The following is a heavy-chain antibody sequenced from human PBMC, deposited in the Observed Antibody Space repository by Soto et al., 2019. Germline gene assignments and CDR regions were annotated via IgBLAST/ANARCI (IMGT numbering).Heavy chain of an antibody. CDR2: IGPASGDT. D-gene: IGHD3-10*01. CDR1: GYTFTGHY. V-gene: IGHV1-2*02. J-gene: IGHJ4*02. CDR3: GRGRSGQLVVFY. Sequence: ASVKVSCKASGYTFTGHYIHWVRQAPGQGPEWMGEIGPASGDTRYAQKFQGRVTMTRDTSITTVYMELNNLSPDDTAVYYCGRGRSGQLVVFYWGQGTPVTVPQ.